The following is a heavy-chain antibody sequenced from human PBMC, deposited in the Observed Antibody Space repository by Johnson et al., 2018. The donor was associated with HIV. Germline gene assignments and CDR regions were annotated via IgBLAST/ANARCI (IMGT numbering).Heavy chain of an antibody. CDR1: GFTFSSYA. V-gene: IGHV3-30*04. CDR3: AREDQNWNYDHAFDI. D-gene: IGHD1-7*01. Sequence: QVQLVESGGGVVQPGRSLRLSCAASGFTFSSYAMHWVRQAPGQGLEWVAVISYDGSNKYYADSVKGRFTISRDNSKNTLYLQMNSLRAEDTAVYYCAREDQNWNYDHAFDIWGQGTMVTVSS. CDR2: ISYDGSNK. J-gene: IGHJ3*02.